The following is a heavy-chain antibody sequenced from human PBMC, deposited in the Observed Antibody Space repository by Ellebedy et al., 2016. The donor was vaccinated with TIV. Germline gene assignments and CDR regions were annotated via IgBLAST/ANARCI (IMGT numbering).Heavy chain of an antibody. V-gene: IGHV3-48*02. J-gene: IGHJ4*02. CDR1: GFTFSSYS. CDR2: ISSSGSTI. Sequence: GGSLRLXXAASGFTFSSYSMNWVRQAPGKGLEWVSYISSSGSTIYYADSVKGRFTISRDKAKNSLYLQMNSLRDEDTAVYYCARDGWGVLDYWGQGNLVTVSS. D-gene: IGHD1-26*01. CDR3: ARDGWGVLDY.